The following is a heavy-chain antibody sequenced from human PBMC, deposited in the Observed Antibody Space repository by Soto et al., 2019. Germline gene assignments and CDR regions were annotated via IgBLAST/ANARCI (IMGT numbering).Heavy chain of an antibody. CDR3: ARDRGQWLVDYYYGMDV. D-gene: IGHD6-19*01. Sequence: QVQLVESGGGVVQPGRSLRLSCAASGFTFSSYAMHWVRQAPGKGLEGVAVISYDGDNKYYADSVKGRFTISRDNSKNKLYLQMNSLRAEDTAVYYCARDRGQWLVDYYYGMDVWGQGTTVTVSS. V-gene: IGHV3-30-3*01. CDR1: GFTFSSYA. J-gene: IGHJ6*02. CDR2: ISYDGDNK.